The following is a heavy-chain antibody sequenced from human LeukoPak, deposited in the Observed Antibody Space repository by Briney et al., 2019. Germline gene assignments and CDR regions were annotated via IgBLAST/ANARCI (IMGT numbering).Heavy chain of an antibody. Sequence: KTGGSLRLSCAASGFTFSDYFMSWVRQAPGKGLEWLSYINGRGTYIDYAESLKGRITISRDNAQNSLYLQMNSLRDEDTAVYYCARSGREATEIDYWGQGTLVTVSS. CDR2: INGRGTYI. V-gene: IGHV3-11*06. D-gene: IGHD1-1*01. CDR1: GFTFSDYF. CDR3: ARSGREATEIDY. J-gene: IGHJ4*02.